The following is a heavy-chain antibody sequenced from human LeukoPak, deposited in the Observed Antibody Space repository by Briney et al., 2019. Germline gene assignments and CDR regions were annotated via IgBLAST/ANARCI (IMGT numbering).Heavy chain of an antibody. CDR3: GRDKRGWYNWNFGTFDI. D-gene: IGHD1-7*01. J-gene: IGHJ3*02. V-gene: IGHV3-30*03. CDR2: ISSDGTKK. Sequence: AGGSLRLSCAASGFSFRGYGMHWVRQAPGKGLEWVAVISSDGTKKYYADSVRGRFTISRDNSKNTLYLQMNSLRAEDTAVYYCGRDKRGWYNWNFGTFDIWGQGTLVTVSS. CDR1: GFSFRGYG.